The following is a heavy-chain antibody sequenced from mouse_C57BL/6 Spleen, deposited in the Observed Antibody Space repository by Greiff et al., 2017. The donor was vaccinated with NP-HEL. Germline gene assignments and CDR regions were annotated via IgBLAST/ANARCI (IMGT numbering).Heavy chain of an antibody. D-gene: IGHD1-1*01. CDR1: GFTFSSYA. CDR3: TRAYYYGSSSYWYFDV. Sequence: DVMLVESGEGLVKPGGSLKLSCAASGFTFSSYAMSWVRQTPEKRLEWVAYISSGGDYIYYADTVKGRFTISRDNARNTLYLQMSSLKSEDTAMYYCTRAYYYGSSSYWYFDVWGTGTTVTVSS. V-gene: IGHV5-9-1*02. J-gene: IGHJ1*03. CDR2: ISSGGDYI.